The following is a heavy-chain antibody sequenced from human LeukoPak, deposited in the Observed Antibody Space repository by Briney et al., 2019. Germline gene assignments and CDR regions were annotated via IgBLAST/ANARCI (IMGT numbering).Heavy chain of an antibody. CDR3: ARGKLLWFGESQAFDI. D-gene: IGHD3-10*01. CDR1: GGSISSYY. V-gene: IGHV4-59*01. Sequence: KPSETLSLTCTVSGGSISSYYWSWIRQPPGKGLEWIGYIYYSGSTNYNPSLKSRVTISVDTSKNQFSLKLSSVTAADTAVYYCARGKLLWFGESQAFDIWGQGTMVTVSS. CDR2: IYYSGST. J-gene: IGHJ3*02.